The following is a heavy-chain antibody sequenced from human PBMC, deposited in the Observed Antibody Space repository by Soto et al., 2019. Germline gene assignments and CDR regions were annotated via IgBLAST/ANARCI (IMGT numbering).Heavy chain of an antibody. V-gene: IGHV2-5*02. Sequence: QITLKESGPTLVKPTQTLTLTCTFSGFSLSTSGVGVGWIRQPPGKALEWLALIYWDDDKRYSPSLKSRLTIXKXTFXNQVVLTMTNMDPVDTATYYCAHRGYYYDSSGYSYWGQGTLVTVSS. CDR2: IYWDDDK. CDR1: GFSLSTSGVG. J-gene: IGHJ4*02. D-gene: IGHD3-22*01. CDR3: AHRGYYYDSSGYSY.